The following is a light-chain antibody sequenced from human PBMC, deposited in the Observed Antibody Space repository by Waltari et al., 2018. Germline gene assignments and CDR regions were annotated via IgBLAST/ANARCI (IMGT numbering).Light chain of an antibody. J-gene: IGLJ2*01. Sequence: QSALTQPASVSGSPGQSITISCTGTSSDVGGSIHVSWYQQHPGKAPKLMIYDVSKRPSGVSNRFSGSKSGNTASLTISGLQAEDEADYYCCSYAGSSTLVFGGGTKLTVL. V-gene: IGLV2-23*02. CDR2: DVS. CDR3: CSYAGSSTLV. CDR1: SSDVGGSIH.